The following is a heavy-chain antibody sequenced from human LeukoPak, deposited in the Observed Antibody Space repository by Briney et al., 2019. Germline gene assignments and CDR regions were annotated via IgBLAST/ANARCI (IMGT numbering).Heavy chain of an antibody. Sequence: GGSLRLSCGASGFTFSSYAMHWVRQAPGKGLEWVAVISYDGSNKDYADSVKGRFTISRDDSKNTLYLQMNSLRAEDTAVYYCAKGRFLEWLFEFDPWGQGTLVTVSS. CDR2: ISYDGSNK. V-gene: IGHV3-30*04. D-gene: IGHD3-3*01. CDR1: GFTFSSYA. J-gene: IGHJ5*02. CDR3: AKGRFLEWLFEFDP.